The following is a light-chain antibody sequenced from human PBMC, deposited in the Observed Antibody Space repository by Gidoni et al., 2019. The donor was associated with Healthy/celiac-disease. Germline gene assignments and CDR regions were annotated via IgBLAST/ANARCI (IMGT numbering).Light chain of an antibody. J-gene: IGKJ5*01. CDR2: DAS. CDR3: QQRSNWPPVI. V-gene: IGKV3-11*01. Sequence: EIVLTQSPATLSLAPGERATLSCRASPSGSSYLDWYQPKPGLSTRLLIHDASNRATGIPARFSGSGSVTYFTFNISSLAPQDFAVYYCQQRSNWPPVIFGHGTRLEIK. CDR1: PSGSSY.